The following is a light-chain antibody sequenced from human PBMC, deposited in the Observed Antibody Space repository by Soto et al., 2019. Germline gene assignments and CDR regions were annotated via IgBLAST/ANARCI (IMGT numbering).Light chain of an antibody. V-gene: IGKV1-39*01. CDR3: QQSDRTGTWT. Sequence: DIQMTRSPSSLSASVGDRVTITCRASQSISSYLNWYQQKPGKAPKLLIYATSSLQSGVPSRFSGSGSGTDFSLTISSLQPGDFATYYCQQSDRTGTWTFGQAAKVDIK. J-gene: IGKJ1*01. CDR1: QSISSY. CDR2: ATS.